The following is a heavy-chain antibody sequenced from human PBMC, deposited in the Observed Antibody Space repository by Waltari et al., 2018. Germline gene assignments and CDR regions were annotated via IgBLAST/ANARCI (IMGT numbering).Heavy chain of an antibody. J-gene: IGHJ4*02. V-gene: IGHV4-39*01. CDR3: ARIITSTKGYYFDY. Sequence: QLQLQESGPGLVKPSETLSLTCTVSGGSISISPYSLGWFRQPPGKGLEWIGNIYYSGSTYYHPSLKSRVTVSVDTSKNQFSLKLSSVTAADTAVYYCARIITSTKGYYFDYWGQGTLVTVSS. CDR1: GGSISISPYS. D-gene: IGHD3-10*01. CDR2: IYYSGST.